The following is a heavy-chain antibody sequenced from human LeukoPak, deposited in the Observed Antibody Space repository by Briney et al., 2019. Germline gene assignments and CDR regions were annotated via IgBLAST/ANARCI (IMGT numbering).Heavy chain of an antibody. D-gene: IGHD3-9*01. Sequence: SETLSLTCTVSGCSISSYYWSWIRQPPGKGLEWIGYIYTSGSTNYNPSLTTRVTISVDTSKTQFSLKLSSVTAADTAVYYSALSASTGYYSAFDYWGQGTLVTVSS. CDR3: ALSASTGYYSAFDY. V-gene: IGHV4-4*09. J-gene: IGHJ4*02. CDR1: GCSISSYY. CDR2: IYTSGST.